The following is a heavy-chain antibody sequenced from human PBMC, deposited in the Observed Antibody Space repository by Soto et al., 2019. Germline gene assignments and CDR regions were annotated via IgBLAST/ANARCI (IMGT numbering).Heavy chain of an antibody. Sequence: EVQVVESGGGFVAPGVSLRLSCAASGFSFTSAWLTWVRQAPGKGLEWVGRIKSETDGGTTAFAAPVKDRFTMSRDDAENPVSLQMNSLKTEDTAMYYGIGQVTSRGAPFIYRGKGILVTVSS. J-gene: IGHJ4*02. CDR1: GFSFTSAW. V-gene: IGHV3-15*07. CDR3: IGQVTSRGAPFIY. D-gene: IGHD4-4*01. CDR2: IKSETDGGTT.